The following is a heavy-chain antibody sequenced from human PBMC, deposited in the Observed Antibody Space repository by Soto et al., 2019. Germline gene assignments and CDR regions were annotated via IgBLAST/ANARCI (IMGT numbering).Heavy chain of an antibody. CDR3: ARCPNWKGGYYYYGMDV. J-gene: IGHJ6*02. Sequence: SETLSLTCTVSGGSISSYYWSWIRQPAGKGLEWIGRIYTSGSTNYNPSLKSRVTMSVDTSKNQFSLKLSSVTAADTAVYYCARCPNWKGGYYYYGMDVWGQGTTVTVSS. CDR1: GGSISSYY. CDR2: IYTSGST. V-gene: IGHV4-4*07. D-gene: IGHD1-1*01.